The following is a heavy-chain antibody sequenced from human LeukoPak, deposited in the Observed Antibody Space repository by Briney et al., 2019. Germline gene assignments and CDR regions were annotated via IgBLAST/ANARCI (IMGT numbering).Heavy chain of an antibody. J-gene: IGHJ4*02. CDR3: ARVPAIRRYYFDY. V-gene: IGHV4-34*01. CDR1: GGSFSGYY. Sequence: PSETLSLTCAVYGGSFSGYYWSWIRQPPGKGLEWIGEINHSGSTNYNPSLKSRVTISVDTSKNQFSLKQSSVTAADTAVYYCARVPAIRRYYFDYWGQGTLVTVSS. CDR2: INHSGST.